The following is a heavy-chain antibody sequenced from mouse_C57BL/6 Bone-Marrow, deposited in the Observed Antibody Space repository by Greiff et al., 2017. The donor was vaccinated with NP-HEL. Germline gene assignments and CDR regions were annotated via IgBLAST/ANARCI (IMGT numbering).Heavy chain of an antibody. Sequence: VKLQESGAELVRPGTSVKMSCKASGYTFTNYWIGWAKQRPGHGLEWIGDIYPGGGYTNYNEKFKGKATLTADKSSSTAYMQFSSLTSEDSAIYYCARGHYGSSSYYAMDYWGQGTSVTVSS. CDR3: ARGHYGSSSYYAMDY. J-gene: IGHJ4*01. V-gene: IGHV1-63*01. CDR1: GYTFTNYW. D-gene: IGHD1-1*01. CDR2: IYPGGGYT.